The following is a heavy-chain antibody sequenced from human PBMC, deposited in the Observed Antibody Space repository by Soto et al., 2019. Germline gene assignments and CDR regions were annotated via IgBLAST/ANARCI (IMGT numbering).Heavy chain of an antibody. D-gene: IGHD2-8*02. V-gene: IGHV4-34*01. Sequence: SESLSLTCAVCGGSFSGYYWTWIRQPPGTGLEWIGEINHSGSTNYNPSLKSRVTISVDTSKNQFSLKLTSVTAADTAVYYCARDKITGLFDYWGQGTLVNVSS. CDR2: INHSGST. CDR3: ARDKITGLFDY. CDR1: GGSFSGYY. J-gene: IGHJ4*02.